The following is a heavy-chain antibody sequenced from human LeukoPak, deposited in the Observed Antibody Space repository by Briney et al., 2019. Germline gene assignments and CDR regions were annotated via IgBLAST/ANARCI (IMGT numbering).Heavy chain of an antibody. CDR2: IKQDGSEK. D-gene: IGHD3-9*01. Sequence: GGSLRLSCAATGFSFRSYWMNWVRQAPGKGLEWLAIIKQDGSEKHYKGSVEGRFTISRDNAKNSLHLQMNSLRAEDTAVYYCAGGSGYLITSWGRGTLVTVSS. V-gene: IGHV3-7*01. CDR3: AGGSGYLITS. CDR1: GFSFRSYW. J-gene: IGHJ5*02.